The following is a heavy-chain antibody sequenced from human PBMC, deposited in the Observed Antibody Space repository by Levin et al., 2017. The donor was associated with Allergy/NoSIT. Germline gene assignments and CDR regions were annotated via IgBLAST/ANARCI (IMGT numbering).Heavy chain of an antibody. V-gene: IGHV1-69*02. CDR2: IVPIVSVT. CDR1: GGTFTKYT. J-gene: IGHJ6*03. D-gene: IGHD1-14*01. CDR3: ATEGLGGSIGSYYMDV. Sequence: SVKVSCKASGGTFTKYTITWVRQAPGQGLEWMGRIVPIVSVTNYAPKFQGRLTITADKFTSTAYMELSSLRSDDTAVYYCATEGLGGSIGSYYMDVWVKGTTVTVSS.